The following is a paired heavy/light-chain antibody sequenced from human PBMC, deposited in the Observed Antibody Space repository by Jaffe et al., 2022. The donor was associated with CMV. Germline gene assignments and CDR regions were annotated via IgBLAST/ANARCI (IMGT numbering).Light chain of an antibody. CDR1: QSLVYSDGNTY. V-gene: IGKV2-30*01. CDR2: KVS. Sequence: DGVVTQSPLSLSVTLGKPASISCNSSQSLVYSDGNTYLNWFQQRPGQSPRRLIYKVSNRESGVPDRFSGSGSGTDFTLKISRVEAEDVGVYYCMQDRQWPWTFGQGTKVEIK. J-gene: IGKJ1*01. CDR3: MQDRQWPWT.
Heavy chain of an antibody. J-gene: IGHJ5*02. D-gene: IGHD2-15*01. CDR1: GYSFTNYW. CDR3: TRRLHCDGMACNTDNWFDP. CDR2: IYPEDSHT. Sequence: EVQLVQSGAEVKKPGESLRISCKASGYSFTNYWIGWVRQMPGRGLEWMGIIYPEDSHTMYSPSFQGQVSISADRSISTAYLQWSSLKASDTAMYYCTRRLHCDGMACNTDNWFDPWGQGTLVTVSS. V-gene: IGHV5-51*01.